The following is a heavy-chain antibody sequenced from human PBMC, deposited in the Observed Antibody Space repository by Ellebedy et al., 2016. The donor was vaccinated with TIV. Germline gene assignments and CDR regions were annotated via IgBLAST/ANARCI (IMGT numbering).Heavy chain of an antibody. J-gene: IGHJ4*02. V-gene: IGHV4-4*07. Sequence: SETLSLTXTVSGGSISSYYWSWIRQPAGKGLEWIGRIYTSGSTNYNPSLKSRVTMSVDTSKNQFSLKLSSVTAADTAVYYCASTDSSGYYQNFDYWGQGTLVTVSS. CDR1: GGSISSYY. D-gene: IGHD3-22*01. CDR2: IYTSGST. CDR3: ASTDSSGYYQNFDY.